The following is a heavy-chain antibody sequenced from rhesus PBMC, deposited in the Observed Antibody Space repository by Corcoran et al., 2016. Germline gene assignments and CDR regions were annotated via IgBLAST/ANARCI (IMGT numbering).Heavy chain of an antibody. Sequence: QVQLQESGPGLVKPSETLSLTCAVSGGSISSSNWWSWIRQPPGKGLEWIGYISGSSGSTYYNPSLKSRVTISKDTSKNQFSLKLNSVTAADTAVYYCARNDGNSLDVWGRGVLVTVSS. J-gene: IGHJ5-2*02. V-gene: IGHV4-65*02. CDR3: ARNDGNSLDV. CDR1: GGSISSSNW. CDR2: ISGSSGST. D-gene: IGHD1-32*01.